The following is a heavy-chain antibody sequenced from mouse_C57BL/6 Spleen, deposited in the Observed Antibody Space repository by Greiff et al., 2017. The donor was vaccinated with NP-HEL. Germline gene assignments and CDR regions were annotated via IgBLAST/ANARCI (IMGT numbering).Heavy chain of an antibody. CDR2: IHPNSGST. V-gene: IGHV1-64*01. CDR1: GYTFTSYW. J-gene: IGHJ2*01. CDR3: ARSGVDD. Sequence: QVQLQQSGAELVKPGASVKLSCKASGYTFTSYWMHWVKQRPGHGLEWIGVIHPNSGSTNYNEKFKSKATLPVDKSSSTAYMQLSSLTSEDSADYDCARSGVDDWGQGTTLTVSA.